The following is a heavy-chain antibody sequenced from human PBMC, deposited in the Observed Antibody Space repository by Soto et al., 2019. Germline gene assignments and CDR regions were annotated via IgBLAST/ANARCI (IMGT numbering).Heavy chain of an antibody. CDR1: GGTFSSYA. CDR3: ARSEYSTVTFDY. V-gene: IGHV1-69*06. Sequence: VKVSCKASGGTFSSYAISWVRQAPGQGLEWMGGIIPIFGTANYAQKFQGRVAITADKSTSTAYMELSSLRSEDTAVYYCARSEYSTVTFDYWGQGTMVTVYS. D-gene: IGHD6-6*01. CDR2: IIPIFGTA. J-gene: IGHJ4*02.